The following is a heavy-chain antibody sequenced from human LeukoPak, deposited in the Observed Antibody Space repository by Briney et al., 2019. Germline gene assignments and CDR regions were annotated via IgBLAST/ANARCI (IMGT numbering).Heavy chain of an antibody. V-gene: IGHV4-59*01. CDR3: AREDSSSWNNWFDP. J-gene: IGHJ5*02. D-gene: IGHD6-13*01. CDR2: IYYSGST. CDR1: GGSISSYY. Sequence: PSETLSLTCTVSGGSISSYYWSWIRQPPGKGLESIGYIYYSGSTNYNPSLKSRVTISVDTSKNQFSLKLSSVTAADTAVYYCAREDSSSWNNWFDPWGQGTLVTVSS.